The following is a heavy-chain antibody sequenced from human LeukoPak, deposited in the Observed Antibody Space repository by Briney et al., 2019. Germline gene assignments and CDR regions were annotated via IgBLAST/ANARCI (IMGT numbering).Heavy chain of an antibody. Sequence: SETLSLTCTVSGGSISSSSYYWGWIRQPPGKGLEWIGYIYYSGRTYYNPSLKSRVTISVDTSKNQFSLKLSSVTAADTAVYHCARRGPNYYDSSGYYWDYWGQGTLVTVSS. V-gene: IGHV4-39*07. CDR3: ARRGPNYYDSSGYYWDY. CDR1: GGSISSSSYY. J-gene: IGHJ4*02. CDR2: IYYSGRT. D-gene: IGHD3-22*01.